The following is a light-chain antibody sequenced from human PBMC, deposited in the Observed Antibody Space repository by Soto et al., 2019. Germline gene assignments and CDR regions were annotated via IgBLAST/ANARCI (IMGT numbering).Light chain of an antibody. Sequence: DIVMTQSPDSLAVSLGERATFNCKSSQTLLYSSNNKNYLAWYQQKPGQPPKVIIYWASTRNSGVPDRYSGRGSGTDFSLTISRLQAEDVAVYYCQQYYTTPYTFGQGTKLEIK. CDR1: QTLLYSSNNKNY. V-gene: IGKV4-1*01. CDR2: WAS. CDR3: QQYYTTPYT. J-gene: IGKJ2*01.